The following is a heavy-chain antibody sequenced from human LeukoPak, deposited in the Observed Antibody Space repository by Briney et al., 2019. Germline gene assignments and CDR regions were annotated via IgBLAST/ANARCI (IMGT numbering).Heavy chain of an antibody. D-gene: IGHD6-13*01. Sequence: PGESLRLSCTASGFTFSNFWMGWVRQAPGKGLEWVANIKQDETEKFYLGSVKGRFTISRDNAKNSLYLQMNSLRAEDTAIYYCAKDYSTSWWFHYWGQGTLVTVSS. J-gene: IGHJ4*02. V-gene: IGHV3-7*03. CDR3: AKDYSTSWWFHY. CDR2: IKQDETEK. CDR1: GFTFSNFW.